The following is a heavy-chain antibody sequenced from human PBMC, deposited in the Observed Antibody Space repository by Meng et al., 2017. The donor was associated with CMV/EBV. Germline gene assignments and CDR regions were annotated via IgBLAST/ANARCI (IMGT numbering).Heavy chain of an antibody. Sequence: SETLSLTCTVSGGSIRSYYWSWIRQPPGKGLEWIGYIYYSGSTNYNPSLKSRVTISVDTSKNQFSLKLSSVTAADTAVYYCARADYDSSGYYGWFDPWGQGTLVTVSS. CDR2: IYYSGST. D-gene: IGHD3-22*01. V-gene: IGHV4-59*01. J-gene: IGHJ5*02. CDR1: GGSIRSYY. CDR3: ARADYDSSGYYGWFDP.